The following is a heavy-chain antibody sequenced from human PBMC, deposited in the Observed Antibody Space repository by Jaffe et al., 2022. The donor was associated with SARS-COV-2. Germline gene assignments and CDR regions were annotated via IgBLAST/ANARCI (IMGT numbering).Heavy chain of an antibody. J-gene: IGHJ5*02. CDR1: GYTFATYG. CDR2: ISAYNGDT. Sequence: QVQLVQSGAEVKKPGASVKVSCKTSGYTFATYGISWVRQAPGQGLEWMGWISAYNGDTNYAQKFRGRITMTTDTSTSTAYMELRSLRSDDTAVYYCARDHPCTSTNCYEETWFDPWGQGTLVTVSS. D-gene: IGHD2-2*01. V-gene: IGHV1-18*01. CDR3: ARDHPCTSTNCYEETWFDP.